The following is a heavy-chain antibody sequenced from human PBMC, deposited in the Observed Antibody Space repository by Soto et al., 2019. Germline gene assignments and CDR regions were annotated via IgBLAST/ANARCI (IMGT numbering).Heavy chain of an antibody. CDR2: ISGSGGST. V-gene: IGHV3-23*01. CDR1: GFTFSSYA. CDR3: ARDFRSDYDILTGYYKRTRAFDY. D-gene: IGHD3-9*01. J-gene: IGHJ4*02. Sequence: PGGSLRLSCAASGFTFSSYAMSWVRQAPGKGLEWVSAISGSGGSTYYADSVKGRFTISRDNSKNTLYLQMNSLRAEDTAVYYCARDFRSDYDILTGYYKRTRAFDYWGQGTLVTVSS.